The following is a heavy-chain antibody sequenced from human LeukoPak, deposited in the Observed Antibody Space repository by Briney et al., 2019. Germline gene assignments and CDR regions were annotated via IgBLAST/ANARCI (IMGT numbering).Heavy chain of an antibody. CDR2: IKQDGSEK. V-gene: IGHV3-7*01. CDR1: GFTFSSYW. CDR3: ARDRWFTPNDYYYYGMDV. D-gene: IGHD3-10*01. Sequence: GGSLRLSCAASGFTFSSYWMSWVRQAPGKGLEWVANIKQDGSEKYYVDSVKGRFTISRDNAKNSLYLQMNSLRAEDTAVYHCARDRWFTPNDYYYYGMDVWGQGTTVTVSS. J-gene: IGHJ6*02.